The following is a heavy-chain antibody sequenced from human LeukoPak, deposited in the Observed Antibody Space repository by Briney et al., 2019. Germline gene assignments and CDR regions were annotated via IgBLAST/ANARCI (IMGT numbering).Heavy chain of an antibody. Sequence: GGSLRLSCAASGFTFSTYWMNWVRQAPGKGLEWVANIKQDGSEKYYVDSVKGRFTISRDNAKNSLYLQMNSLRAEDTAVYYCAELGITMIGGVWGKGTTVTISS. V-gene: IGHV3-7*01. CDR3: AELGITMIGGV. J-gene: IGHJ6*04. CDR2: IKQDGSEK. D-gene: IGHD3-10*02. CDR1: GFTFSTYW.